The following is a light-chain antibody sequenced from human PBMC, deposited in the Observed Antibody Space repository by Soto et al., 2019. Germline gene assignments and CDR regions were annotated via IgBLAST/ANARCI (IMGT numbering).Light chain of an antibody. CDR2: GAS. J-gene: IGKJ3*01. CDR3: QHYDNLSPFT. V-gene: IGKV1-33*01. Sequence: DIQMTQSPSSLSASVGDRVTITCQASQDIRKYLNWYQQKPGRAPKLLIYGASNLETGVPSRFSSSGSGTDFTFTISSLQPVDIATSYSQHYDNLSPFTFGPGTKVAL. CDR1: QDIRKY.